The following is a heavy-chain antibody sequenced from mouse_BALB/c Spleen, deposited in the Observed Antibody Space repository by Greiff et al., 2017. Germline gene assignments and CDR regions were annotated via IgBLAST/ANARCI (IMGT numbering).Heavy chain of an antibody. J-gene: IGHJ4*01. CDR3: AREEKSYYAMDY. CDR1: GFTFTDYY. CDR2: IRNKANGYTT. V-gene: IGHV7-3*02. Sequence: EVMLVESGGGLVQPGGSLRLSCATSGFTFTDYYMSWVRQPPGKALEWLGFIRNKANGYTTEYSASVKGRFTISRDNSQSILYLQMNTLRAEDRATYCCAREEKSYYAMDYWGQGTSVTVSS.